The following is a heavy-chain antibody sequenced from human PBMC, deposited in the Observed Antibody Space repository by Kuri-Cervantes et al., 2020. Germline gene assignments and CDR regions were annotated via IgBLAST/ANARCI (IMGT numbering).Heavy chain of an antibody. Sequence: SETLSLTCAIFDYSINSGYFWGWIRQPPGKGLECIGSVSHSGNTFYNPSLQSRVTISLDTSRSQFSLNLSFVTASDTAVYYCARGAETMIDYWGQGTLVTVSS. CDR2: VSHSGNT. V-gene: IGHV4-38-2*01. CDR3: ARGAETMIDY. D-gene: IGHD3-22*01. J-gene: IGHJ4*02. CDR1: DYSINSGYF.